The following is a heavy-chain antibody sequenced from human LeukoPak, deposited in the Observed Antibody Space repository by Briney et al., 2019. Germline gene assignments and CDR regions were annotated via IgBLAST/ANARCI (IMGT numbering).Heavy chain of an antibody. J-gene: IGHJ4*02. V-gene: IGHV3-15*01. CDR3: TKDTFSPPPPDY. Sequence: GGSLRLSCAASGFTFSNAWMSWVRQAPGKGLEWVGRIKSKTDGGTTDYAAPVKGRFTISRDDSKNTLYLQMNSLKTEDAAVYYCTKDTFSPPPPDYWGQGTLVTVSS. CDR1: GFTFSNAW. CDR2: IKSKTDGGTT.